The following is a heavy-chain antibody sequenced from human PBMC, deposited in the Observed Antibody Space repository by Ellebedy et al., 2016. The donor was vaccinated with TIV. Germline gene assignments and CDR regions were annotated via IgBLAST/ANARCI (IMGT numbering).Heavy chain of an antibody. CDR2: ISISGTYM. V-gene: IGHV3-21*01. J-gene: IGHJ6*02. CDR1: GFPFSTST. D-gene: IGHD6-13*01. CDR3: ASDIAAGNFGVDL. Sequence: GESLKISCAASGFPFSTSTMNWVRQAPGKGLEWVSSISISGTYMFYADSVKGRFTISRDNAKNSLFLQMNSLRVDDTAVYYGASDIAAGNFGVDLWGQGTTVTVSS.